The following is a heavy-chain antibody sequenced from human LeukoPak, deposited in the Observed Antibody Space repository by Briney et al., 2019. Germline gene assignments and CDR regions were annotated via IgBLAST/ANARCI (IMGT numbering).Heavy chain of an antibody. CDR3: AKRTSSRAFDY. CDR1: GFTVSSNY. D-gene: IGHD6-13*01. CDR2: IYSGGAT. V-gene: IGHV3-53*01. J-gene: IGHJ4*02. Sequence: GGSLRLSCAASGFTVSSNYMSWVRQAPGKGLEWVSLIYSGGATYYADSVKGRFTISRDNSKNTLSLQVNSLRAEDTAVYYCAKRTSSRAFDYWGQGTLVTVSS.